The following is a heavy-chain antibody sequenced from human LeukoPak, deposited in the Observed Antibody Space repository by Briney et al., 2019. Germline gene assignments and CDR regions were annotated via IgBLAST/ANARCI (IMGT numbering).Heavy chain of an antibody. CDR3: ARGLLSFMRSDYSNYWDNWFDP. J-gene: IGHJ5*02. V-gene: IGHV1-46*01. CDR1: GYTFTSYY. Sequence: GASVKVSCKASGYTFTSYYMHWVRQAPGQGLEWMGIINPSGGSTSYAQKFQGRVTMTRDMSTSTLYMELSSLRSEDTAVYYCARGLLSFMRSDYSNYWDNWFDPWGQGTLVTVSS. D-gene: IGHD4-11*01. CDR2: INPSGGST.